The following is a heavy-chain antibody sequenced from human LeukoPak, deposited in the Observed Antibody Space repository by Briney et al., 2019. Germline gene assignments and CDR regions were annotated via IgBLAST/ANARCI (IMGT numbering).Heavy chain of an antibody. V-gene: IGHV4-59*01. CDR3: ARGSWWELFGGAFGYYYGMDV. CDR1: GGSISSYY. D-gene: IGHD1-26*01. CDR2: IYYSGST. Sequence: SETLSLTCTVSGGSISSYYWSWIQQPPGKGLEWIGYIYYSGSTNYNPSLKSRVTISVDTSKNQFSLKLSSVTAADTAVHYCARGSWWELFGGAFGYYYGMDVWGQGTTVTVSS. J-gene: IGHJ6*02.